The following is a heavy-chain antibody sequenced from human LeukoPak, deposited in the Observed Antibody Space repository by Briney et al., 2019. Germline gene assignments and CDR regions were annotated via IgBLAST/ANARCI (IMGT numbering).Heavy chain of an antibody. CDR3: ARGGYSGYDYGFDY. D-gene: IGHD5-12*01. CDR1: GFTFSDYG. Sequence: GGSLRLSCAASGFTFSDYGIHWVRQAPGKGLEWVSSISSSSSYIYYADSVKGRFTISRDNAKNSLYLQMNSLRAEDTAVYYCARGGYSGYDYGFDYWGQGTLVTVSS. CDR2: ISSSSSYI. V-gene: IGHV3-21*01. J-gene: IGHJ4*02.